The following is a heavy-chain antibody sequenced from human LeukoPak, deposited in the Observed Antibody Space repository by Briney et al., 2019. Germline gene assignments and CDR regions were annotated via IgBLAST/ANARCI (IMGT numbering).Heavy chain of an antibody. CDR1: GFTFSTYS. CDR2: VSSGGSSI. Sequence: PGGSLRLSCAASGFTFSTYSMNWVRQAPGKGLEWLSYVSSGGSSIYYADSVKGRFTISRDNAKNSLYLQMNSLRAEDTAVYYCASGLRDIIHFDWGQGTLVTVSS. D-gene: IGHD5-12*01. V-gene: IGHV3-48*04. CDR3: ASGLRDIIHFD. J-gene: IGHJ4*02.